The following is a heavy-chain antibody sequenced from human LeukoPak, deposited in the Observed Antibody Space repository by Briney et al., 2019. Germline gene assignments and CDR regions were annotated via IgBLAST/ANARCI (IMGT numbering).Heavy chain of an antibody. D-gene: IGHD2-15*01. J-gene: IGHJ4*02. V-gene: IGHV3-7*01. CDR1: GFTFSGYS. CDR2: VALDGSAQ. CDR3: ARVIAGAIDY. Sequence: PGGSLRLSCAASGFTFSGYSMTWVRQAPGKGLEWVANVALDGSAQNYVDSLEGRFTISRDNPNNSLYLQMHSLRAEDAAVYYCARVIAGAIDYWGQGTLVTVSS.